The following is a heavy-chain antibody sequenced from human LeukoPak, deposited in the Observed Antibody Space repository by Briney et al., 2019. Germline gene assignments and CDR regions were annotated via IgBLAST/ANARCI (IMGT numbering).Heavy chain of an antibody. J-gene: IGHJ5*01. V-gene: IGHV3-23*01. CDR1: GFTFSSYA. CDR2: VGRSGVDT. Sequence: VGSLRVSRVASGFTFSSYAVSWFRQAPGKGLEWVSTVGRSGVDTYYADSVRGRFTISKDSSKNTLQMNSLSAEDTAIYYCVKHSGGVYGNSDSWGEGILASVSS. CDR3: VKHSGGVYGNSDS. D-gene: IGHD1-1*01.